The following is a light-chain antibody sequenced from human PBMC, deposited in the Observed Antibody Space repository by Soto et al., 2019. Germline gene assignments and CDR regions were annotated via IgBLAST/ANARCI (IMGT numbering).Light chain of an antibody. CDR1: QSVSSNF. CDR3: HQYSSSIP. CDR2: GTS. J-gene: IGKJ4*01. Sequence: EIVLTQSPGTLSLSPGERATLSCRASQSVSSNFLAWYQLRPGQAPRLLIYGTSSRATGIPDRFSGSGSGTDFTLPISRLEPEDFAVYFCHQYSSSIPFGGGTKVEVK. V-gene: IGKV3-20*01.